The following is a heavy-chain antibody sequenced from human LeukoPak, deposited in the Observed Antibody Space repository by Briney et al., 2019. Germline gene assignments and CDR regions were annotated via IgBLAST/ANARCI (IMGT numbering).Heavy chain of an antibody. CDR1: GYTFTSYD. D-gene: IGHD3-10*01. Sequence: ASVTVSCKASGYTFTSYDINWVRQATGQGLEWMGWMNPNSGNTGYAQKFQGRVTMTRNTSISTAYMELSRLRSEDTAVYYCARVGLVRQYGSGSYWLSYWGQGTLVTVSS. CDR2: MNPNSGNT. J-gene: IGHJ4*02. V-gene: IGHV1-8*01. CDR3: ARVGLVRQYGSGSYWLSY.